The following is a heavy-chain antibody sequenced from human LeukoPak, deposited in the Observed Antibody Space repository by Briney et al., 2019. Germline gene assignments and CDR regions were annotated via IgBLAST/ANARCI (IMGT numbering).Heavy chain of an antibody. CDR3: ARALGQWLTKNWFDP. CDR1: GYTFTSYG. D-gene: IGHD6-19*01. J-gene: IGHJ5*02. V-gene: IGHV1-18*01. CDR2: ISAYNGNT. Sequence: ASVKVSCKASGYTFTSYGISWVRQAPGQGLEWMGWISAYNGNTNYAQKLQGRVTMTTDTSTSTAYMELRSLRSDDTAVYYCARALGQWLTKNWFDPWGQGTLVTVSS.